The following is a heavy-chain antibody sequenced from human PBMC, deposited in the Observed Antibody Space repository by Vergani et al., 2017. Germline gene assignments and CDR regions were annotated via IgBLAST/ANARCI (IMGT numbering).Heavy chain of an antibody. V-gene: IGHV3-33*01. CDR2: IWYDGSNK. Sequence: VQLLESGGGLVQPGGSLRLSCAASGFTFSSYGMHWVRQAPGKGLEWVAVIWYDGSNKYYADSVKGRFTISRDNSKNTLYLQMNSLRAEDTAVYYCARDAKRYCSSTSCSDYFDYWGQGTLVTVSS. J-gene: IGHJ4*02. CDR3: ARDAKRYCSSTSCSDYFDY. CDR1: GFTFSSYG. D-gene: IGHD2-2*01.